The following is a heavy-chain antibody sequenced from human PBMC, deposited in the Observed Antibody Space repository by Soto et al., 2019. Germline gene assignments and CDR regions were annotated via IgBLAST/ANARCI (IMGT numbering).Heavy chain of an antibody. CDR2: INAGSGAT. D-gene: IGHD3-10*01. Sequence: QVQLVQSGPEVKKPGASVQISCRTSGYNFMTYILHWVRQAPGQRPEWMGWINAGSGATSYSQILQGRVTITRDTSARTAYKELSSLRPEDTATYYCARNRLLWYEDLEYWGQGTLVTVSS. CDR3: ARNRLLWYEDLEY. CDR1: GYNFMTYI. J-gene: IGHJ4*02. V-gene: IGHV1-3*01.